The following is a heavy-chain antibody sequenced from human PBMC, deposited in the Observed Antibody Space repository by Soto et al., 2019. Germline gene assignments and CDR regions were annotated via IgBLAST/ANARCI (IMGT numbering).Heavy chain of an antibody. Sequence: GGSLRLSCAASGFTFSDYYMSWIRQAPGKGLEWVSYISSSGSTIYYADSVKGRFTISRDNAKNSLYLQMNSLRAEDTAVYYCAREVSDIVLMVYANIGHYMDVWGKGTTVTVSS. CDR3: AREVSDIVLMVYANIGHYMDV. CDR2: ISSSGSTI. D-gene: IGHD2-8*01. J-gene: IGHJ6*03. CDR1: GFTFSDYY. V-gene: IGHV3-11*01.